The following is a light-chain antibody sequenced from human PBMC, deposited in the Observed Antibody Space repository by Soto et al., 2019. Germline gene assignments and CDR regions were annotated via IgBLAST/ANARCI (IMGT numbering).Light chain of an antibody. Sequence: EIVLTQSPGTLSLSPGERATLSCRASQSVSSSYLAWYQQKPGQAPRLLIYGASSRATGIPDRFGGSGSGTDFTLTINRLEPEDLAVYYCQQYGDSPTFGGGTKVEIK. V-gene: IGKV3-20*01. J-gene: IGKJ4*01. CDR3: QQYGDSPT. CDR2: GAS. CDR1: QSVSSSY.